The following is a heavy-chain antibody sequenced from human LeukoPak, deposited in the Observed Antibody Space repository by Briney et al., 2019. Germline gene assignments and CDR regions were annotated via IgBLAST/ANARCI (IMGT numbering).Heavy chain of an antibody. D-gene: IGHD3-22*01. Sequence: SETLSLTCTVSGGSISGYYWSWIRQPPGKGLEWIAYIYYSGSTNYNPSLKSRVTISVDTSKNQFSLKLSSVTAADTAVYYCARTLSSGYPNYYYYMDVWGKGTTVTVSS. CDR1: GGSISGYY. J-gene: IGHJ6*03. CDR3: ARTLSSGYPNYYYYMDV. CDR2: IYYSGST. V-gene: IGHV4-59*01.